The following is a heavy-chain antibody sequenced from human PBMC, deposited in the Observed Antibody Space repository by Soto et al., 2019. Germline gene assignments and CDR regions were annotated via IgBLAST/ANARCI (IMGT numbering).Heavy chain of an antibody. CDR3: ARGGGVYYFDY. J-gene: IGHJ4*02. V-gene: IGHV4-59*01. CDR2: IYYSGIT. Sequence: SLTCTVSGGSISSYYWSWIRQPPGKGLKWIGYIYYSGITDYNPSLKSRVTISVDTSKSQFSLKLSSVTAADTAVYYCARGGGVYYFDYWGQGTLVTVSS. CDR1: GGSISSYY. D-gene: IGHD2-8*02.